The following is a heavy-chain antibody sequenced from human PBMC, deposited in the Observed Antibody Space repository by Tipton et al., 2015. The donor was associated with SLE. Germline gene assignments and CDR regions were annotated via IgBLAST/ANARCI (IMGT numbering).Heavy chain of an antibody. CDR2: ISTSSTYI. D-gene: IGHD1-1*01. CDR3: ARDRLQLEY. Sequence: SLRLSCAASGFSFSTYNMNWVRQAPGKGLEWVSSISTSSTYIYYADSVKGRFTISRDNSKNTLYLQMNSLRAEDTAVYYCARDRLQLEYWGQGTLVTVSS. CDR1: GFSFSTYN. J-gene: IGHJ4*02. V-gene: IGHV3-21*01.